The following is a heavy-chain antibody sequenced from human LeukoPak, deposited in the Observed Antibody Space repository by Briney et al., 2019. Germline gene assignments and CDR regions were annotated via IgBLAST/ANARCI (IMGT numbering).Heavy chain of an antibody. V-gene: IGHV3-21*01. CDR2: ISSSSSYI. Sequence: GGSLRLSCAASGFTFSSYSMNWVRQAPGKGLEWVSSISSSSSYIYYADSVKGRFTISRDNAKNSLYLQMNSLRAEDTAVYYCARDAPYSSSWYKPSDYWGQGTLVTVSS. J-gene: IGHJ4*02. CDR1: GFTFSSYS. D-gene: IGHD6-13*01. CDR3: ARDAPYSSSWYKPSDY.